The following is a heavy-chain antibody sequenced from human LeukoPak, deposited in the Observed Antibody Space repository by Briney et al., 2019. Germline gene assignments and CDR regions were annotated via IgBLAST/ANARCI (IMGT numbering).Heavy chain of an antibody. V-gene: IGHV3-21*01. CDR3: ARGHSSSWSNNWFDP. CDR1: GFGKSCKS. J-gene: IGHJ5*02. Sequence: GRFLRPSGAASGFGKSCKSMKWVHHYKKKGLEWVSSISSSSSYIYYADSVKGRFTISRDNAKNSLYLQMNSLRAEDTAVYYCARGHSSSWSNNWFDPWGQGTLVTVSS. D-gene: IGHD6-13*01. CDR2: ISSSSSYI.